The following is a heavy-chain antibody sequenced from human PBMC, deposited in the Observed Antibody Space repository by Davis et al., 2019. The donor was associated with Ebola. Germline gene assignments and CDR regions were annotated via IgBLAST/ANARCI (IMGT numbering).Heavy chain of an antibody. V-gene: IGHV3-48*01. CDR2: ISSSSSTI. J-gene: IGHJ4*02. CDR3: TNYKGCGYFDC. D-gene: IGHD2-8*01. CDR1: GSTFSSYS. Sequence: GGSLRLSCAASGSTFSSYSINWVRHAPAKGLEWVSYISSSSSTIYYSDSVKGRFTIPRESSKNTMYLQMDSLRPEDTAVYYCTNYKGCGYFDCWGQGTLVTVSS.